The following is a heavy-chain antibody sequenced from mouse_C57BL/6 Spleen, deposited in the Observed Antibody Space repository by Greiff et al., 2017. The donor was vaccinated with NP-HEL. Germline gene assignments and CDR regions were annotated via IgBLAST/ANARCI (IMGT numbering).Heavy chain of an antibody. CDR1: GFSLSTSGMG. Sequence: QVQLKESGPGILQSSPTLSLSCSFSGFSLSTSGMGVSWIRHPSGKGLEWLAHIYWDDDKRYNPFLKSRPTIFNDTSRNQVLLKITRVDPADTATYCCARKDEYGEVYFDYWGQGTTLTVSS. CDR3: ARKDEYGEVYFDY. J-gene: IGHJ2*01. V-gene: IGHV8-12*01. CDR2: IYWDDDK. D-gene: IGHD1-2*01.